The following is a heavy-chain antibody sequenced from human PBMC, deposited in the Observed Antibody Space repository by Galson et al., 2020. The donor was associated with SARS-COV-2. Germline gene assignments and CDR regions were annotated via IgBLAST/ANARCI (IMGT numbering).Heavy chain of an antibody. J-gene: IGHJ5*02. Sequence: GESLKISCAASGFTFSNAWMTWVRRAPGKGLEWVGRIKSKTDGGTTDYAAPVKGRFTISRDDSKNTVYLQMNSLKTEDTGVYYCTTASGYYGSGSYLWNIGSTVKGDWFDPWGQGTLVTVSS. CDR3: TTASGYYGSGSYLWNIGSTVKGDWFDP. D-gene: IGHD3-10*01. V-gene: IGHV3-15*01. CDR2: IKSKTDGGTT. CDR1: GFTFSNAW.